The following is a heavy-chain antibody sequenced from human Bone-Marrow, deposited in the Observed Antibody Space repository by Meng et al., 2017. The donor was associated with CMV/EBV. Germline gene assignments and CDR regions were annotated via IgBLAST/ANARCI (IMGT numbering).Heavy chain of an antibody. CDR3: ASHGMRFLEWLPDGWFDP. Sequence: GSLRLSCTVSGGSISSSSYYWGWIRQPPGKGLEWIGSIYYSGSTYYNPSLKSRVTISVDTSKNQFSLKLSSVTAADTAVYYCASHGMRFLEWLPDGWFDPWGQGTLVTVSS. D-gene: IGHD3-3*01. J-gene: IGHJ5*02. CDR2: IYYSGST. CDR1: GGSISSSSYY. V-gene: IGHV4-39*01.